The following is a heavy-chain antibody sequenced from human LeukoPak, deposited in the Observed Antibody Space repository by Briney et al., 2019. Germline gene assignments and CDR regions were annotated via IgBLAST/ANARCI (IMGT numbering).Heavy chain of an antibody. D-gene: IGHD2-2*01. CDR3: ARHGEYCSSTSCYPHNFDY. Sequence: SETLSLTCAVYGGSFSGYYWSWIRQPPGKGLEWIGEINHSGSTNYNPPLKSRVTISVDTSKNQFSLKLSSVTAADTAVYYCARHGEYCSSTSCYPHNFDYWGQGTLVTVSS. J-gene: IGHJ4*02. V-gene: IGHV4-34*01. CDR2: INHSGST. CDR1: GGSFSGYY.